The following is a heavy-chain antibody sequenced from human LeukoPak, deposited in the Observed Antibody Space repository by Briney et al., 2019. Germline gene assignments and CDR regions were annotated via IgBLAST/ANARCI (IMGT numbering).Heavy chain of an antibody. CDR3: AKNREGYSKLD. Sequence: GGSLRLSCVGSGFSFSNYGMHWVRQAPGKGLEWVAVISDDASHKYCADSVKGRFTISRDNSKNTLYLQMDSLRLEDTAVFYCAKNREGYSKLDWGQGTLVTVSS. D-gene: IGHD6-13*01. V-gene: IGHV3-30*18. CDR2: ISDDASHK. CDR1: GFSFSNYG. J-gene: IGHJ4*02.